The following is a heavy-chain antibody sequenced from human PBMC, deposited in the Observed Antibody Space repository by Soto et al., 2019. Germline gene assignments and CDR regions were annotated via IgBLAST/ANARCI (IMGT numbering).Heavy chain of an antibody. Sequence: SETLSLTCTVSGGSISSSSYYWGWIRQPPGKGLDWIGSIYYSGSTYYNPSLKSRVTISVDTSKNQFSLKLSSVTAADTAVYYCARHDPPGSGSYTIYYYYGMDVWGQGTTVTVS. CDR1: GGSISSSSYY. V-gene: IGHV4-39*01. CDR2: IYYSGST. D-gene: IGHD3-10*01. J-gene: IGHJ6*02. CDR3: ARHDPPGSGSYTIYYYYGMDV.